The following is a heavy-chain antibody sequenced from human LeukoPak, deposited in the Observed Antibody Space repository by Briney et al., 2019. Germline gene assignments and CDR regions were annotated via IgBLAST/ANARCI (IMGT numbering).Heavy chain of an antibody. CDR1: GFSFSTYW. V-gene: IGHV3-7*01. D-gene: IGHD2-21*02. Sequence: GGSLTLSCGASGFSFSTYWMSWVRQAPGKGREWVANIKQDGTEKYYVDSVKGRFTISRDYARKSLYLQLNSLRAEDTAVYYCARWSGGDFDPWGQGTLVTVSS. CDR3: ARWSGGDFDP. J-gene: IGHJ5*02. CDR2: IKQDGTEK.